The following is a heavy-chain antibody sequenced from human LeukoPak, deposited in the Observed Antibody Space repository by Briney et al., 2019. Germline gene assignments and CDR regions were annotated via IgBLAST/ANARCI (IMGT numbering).Heavy chain of an antibody. CDR3: ARRRYYDSSGYYYSAFDI. CDR1: GGSISSYY. D-gene: IGHD3-22*01. V-gene: IGHV4-4*07. Sequence: SETLSLTCTVSGGSISSYYWSWIRQPVGKGLEWIGRIYTSGSTNYNPSLKSRVTMSVDTSKNQFSLKLSSVTAADTAVYYCARRRYYDSSGYYYSAFDIWGQGTMVTVSS. J-gene: IGHJ3*02. CDR2: IYTSGST.